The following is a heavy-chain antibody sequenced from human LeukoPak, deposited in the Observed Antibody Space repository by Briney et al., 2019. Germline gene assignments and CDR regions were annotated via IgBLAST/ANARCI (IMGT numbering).Heavy chain of an antibody. D-gene: IGHD3-3*01. Sequence: GGSLRLSCTASGFNFNSDAMNWVRQALGKGLEWVATISGSGGSTYYTDSVKGRFTISRDNFKNMVFLQMNSLKAEDTATYYCAKDFYDFWSGFDYWGQGTLVTVSS. CDR3: AKDFYDFWSGFDY. CDR1: GFNFNSDA. CDR2: ISGSGGST. V-gene: IGHV3-23*01. J-gene: IGHJ4*02.